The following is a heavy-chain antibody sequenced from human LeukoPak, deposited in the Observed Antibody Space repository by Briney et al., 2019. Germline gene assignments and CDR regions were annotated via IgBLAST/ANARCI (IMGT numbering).Heavy chain of an antibody. Sequence: PSETLSLICAVSGGSISSSSSICWTWVRQPPGEGLEWIGEIYHNGATNYNPSLKSRVTMLLDKFKNQFFLKLNSVTAADTAVYYCARNGGNSDYDYWGQGTLVTVSA. J-gene: IGHJ4*02. CDR3: ARNGGNSDYDY. CDR2: IYHNGAT. CDR1: GGSISSSSSIC. D-gene: IGHD4-23*01. V-gene: IGHV4-4*02.